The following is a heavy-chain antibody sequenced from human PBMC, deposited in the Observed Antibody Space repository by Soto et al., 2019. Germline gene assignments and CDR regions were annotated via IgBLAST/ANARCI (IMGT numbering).Heavy chain of an antibody. Sequence: QLQLQESGPGLVKPSETLSLTCTVSGGSISSSSYYWGWMRQPPGKGREGVGNIFFSGSNYYNPSLKSRVTISVDTSKNRLCRKESSVTAADTCVYYCARHKQGYSYVIDYWGQGTLVTVSS. V-gene: IGHV4-39*01. D-gene: IGHD5-18*01. CDR1: GGSISSSSYY. CDR2: IFFSGSN. CDR3: ARHKQGYSYVIDY. J-gene: IGHJ4*02.